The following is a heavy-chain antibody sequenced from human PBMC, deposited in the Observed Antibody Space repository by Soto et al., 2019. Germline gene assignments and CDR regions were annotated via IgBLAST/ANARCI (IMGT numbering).Heavy chain of an antibody. CDR2: IYHSGST. CDR3: ARHKYSGYENDAFDI. D-gene: IGHD5-12*01. Sequence: ASVTLSLTCTVWCGSISKGEYYWGWIRPPPGKGLEWIGYIYHSGSTYYNPSLKSRVTISVDRSKNQFSLKLSSVTAADTAVYYCARHKYSGYENDAFDIWGQGTMVTVSS. V-gene: IGHV4-30-2*01. J-gene: IGHJ3*02. CDR1: CGSISKGEYY.